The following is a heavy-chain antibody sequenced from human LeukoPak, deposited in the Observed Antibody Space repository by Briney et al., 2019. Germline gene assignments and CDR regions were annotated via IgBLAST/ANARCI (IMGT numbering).Heavy chain of an antibody. D-gene: IGHD3-3*01. CDR3: ARLVPERFFQLNPEGYYDY. Sequence: SETLSLTCAVSGEPFSGYYWGWIRQPPGKGLELIGEINRHGSTDYNPSLKSRVSMSIDTSKNQFSLKLISVTAADTAVYYCARLVPERFFQLNPEGYYDYWGQGTLVTVSS. V-gene: IGHV4-34*01. J-gene: IGHJ4*02. CDR2: INRHGST. CDR1: GEPFSGYY.